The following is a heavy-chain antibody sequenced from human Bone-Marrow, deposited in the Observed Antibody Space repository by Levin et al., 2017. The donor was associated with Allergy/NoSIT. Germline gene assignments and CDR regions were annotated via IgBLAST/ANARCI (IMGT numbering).Heavy chain of an antibody. V-gene: IGHV1-2*02. CDR3: VRVYYYDGSGYYYEDS. D-gene: IGHD3-22*01. CDR2: FNPNSGGA. J-gene: IGHJ4*02. CDR1: GYTFIGYH. Sequence: ASVKVSCKASGYTFIGYHIHWVRQAPGQGLEWMGWFNPNSGGADYAQKFQGRVTMTRDTSFSTAYMELSRLRSDDTAVYYCVRVYYYDGSGYYYEDSWGQGTLVTVSS.